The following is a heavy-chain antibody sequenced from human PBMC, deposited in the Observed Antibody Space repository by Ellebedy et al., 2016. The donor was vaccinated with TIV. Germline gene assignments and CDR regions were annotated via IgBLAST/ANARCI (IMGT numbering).Heavy chain of an antibody. V-gene: IGHV2-70*04. J-gene: IGHJ4*02. Sequence: SGPTLVKPTQTLTLTCTFSGFSLSSNSMRVSWIRQPPGKALEWLARIDWDDDKFYSTSLKTRLTISKDTSKNQVVLTMTNMDPVDTATYYCARHAPSVAGVFDYWGQGTLVTVSS. CDR2: IDWDDDK. CDR1: GFSLSSNSMR. D-gene: IGHD6-19*01. CDR3: ARHAPSVAGVFDY.